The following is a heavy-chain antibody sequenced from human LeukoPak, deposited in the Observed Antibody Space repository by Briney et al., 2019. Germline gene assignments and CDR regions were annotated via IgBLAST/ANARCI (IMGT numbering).Heavy chain of an antibody. J-gene: IGHJ4*02. V-gene: IGHV1-2*02. Sequence: ASVKVSCKASGYTFTGYYMHWVRQAPGQGLEWMGWINPNSGGTNYAQKFQSRVTMTRDTSISTAYMELSRLRSDDTAVYYCARDPGTAMVEYYFDYWGQGTLVTVSS. D-gene: IGHD5-18*01. CDR2: INPNSGGT. CDR3: ARDPGTAMVEYYFDY. CDR1: GYTFTGYY.